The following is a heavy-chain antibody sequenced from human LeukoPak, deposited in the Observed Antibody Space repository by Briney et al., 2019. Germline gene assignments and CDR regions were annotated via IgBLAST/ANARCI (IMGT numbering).Heavy chain of an antibody. CDR1: GGSISSGGYY. Sequence: SETLSLTCTVSGGSISSGGYYWSWIRQHPGKGLEWIGYIYYSGSTYYNPSLKSRVTISVDTSKNQFSLKLSSVTAADTAVYYCANIGERLGELSAASGYWGQGTLVTVSS. CDR3: ANIGERLGELSAASGY. V-gene: IGHV4-31*03. J-gene: IGHJ4*02. D-gene: IGHD3-16*02. CDR2: IYYSGST.